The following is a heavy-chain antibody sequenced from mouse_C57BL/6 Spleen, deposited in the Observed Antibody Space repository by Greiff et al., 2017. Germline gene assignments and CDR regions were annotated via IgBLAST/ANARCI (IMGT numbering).Heavy chain of an antibody. Sequence: EVQLQQSGPELVKPGASVKISCKASGYSFTGYYMNWVKQSPEKSLEWIGEINPSTGGTTYNQKFKAKATLTVDKSSSTAYMQLKSLTSEDSAVYYCARLATTVVDYWGQGTTLTVSS. CDR2: INPSTGGT. J-gene: IGHJ2*01. CDR3: ARLATTVVDY. V-gene: IGHV1-42*01. D-gene: IGHD1-1*01. CDR1: GYSFTGYY.